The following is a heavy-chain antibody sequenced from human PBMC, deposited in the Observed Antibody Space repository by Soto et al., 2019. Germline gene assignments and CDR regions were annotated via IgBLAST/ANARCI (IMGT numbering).Heavy chain of an antibody. Sequence: TLSHTSPFSCGNIRSSSYDFGFDTKSPGKGLEWIGSIYYSGSTYYNPSLKSRVTISVDTSKNQFSLKLSSVTAADTAVYYCARHVALYYYYYMDFWGKGTTVIGSS. J-gene: IGHJ6*03. CDR2: IYYSGST. CDR1: CGNIRSSSYD. V-gene: IGHV4-39*01. CDR3: ARHVALYYYYYMDF.